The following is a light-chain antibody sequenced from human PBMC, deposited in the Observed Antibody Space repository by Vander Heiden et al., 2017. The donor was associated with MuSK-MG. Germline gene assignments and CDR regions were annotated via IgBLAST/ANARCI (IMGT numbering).Light chain of an antibody. Sequence: DIVMTQSPESLAVSLGERATINCKSSQSVLYSSNNKYYLAWYQQKPGQPPKLLIYWATNRESGVPGRFSCSRSGTDFTLTISSLQAGSVAVYYCQQEYSSPLTFGGGTKVEIK. J-gene: IGKJ4*01. CDR1: QSVLYSSNNKYY. CDR3: QQEYSSPLT. V-gene: IGKV4-1*01. CDR2: WAT.